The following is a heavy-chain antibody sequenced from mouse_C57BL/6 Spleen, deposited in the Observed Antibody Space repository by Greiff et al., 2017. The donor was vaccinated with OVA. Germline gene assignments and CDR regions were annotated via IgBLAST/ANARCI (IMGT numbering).Heavy chain of an antibody. J-gene: IGHJ2*01. CDR2: IRSKSNNYAT. CDR3: VGQTILQNFDY. Sequence: EVMLVESGGGLVQPKGSLKLSCAASGFSFNTYAMNWVRQAPGKGLEWVARIRSKSNNYATYYADSVKDRFTISRDDSESMLYLQMNNLKTEDTAMYYCVGQTILQNFDYWGQGTTLTVSS. V-gene: IGHV10-1*01. CDR1: GFSFNTYA. D-gene: IGHD1-1*01.